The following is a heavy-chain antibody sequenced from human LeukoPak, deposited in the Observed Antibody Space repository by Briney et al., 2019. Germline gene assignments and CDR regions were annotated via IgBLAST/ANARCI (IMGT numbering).Heavy chain of an antibody. Sequence: PGGSLRLSCAASGFTFNTYTMNWVRQAPGKGLEWVSYISGSSGIIDYADSVRGRFTISRDNAKNSLYLQMNSLRAEDTAVYYCAKRAAHELNWFDPWGQGTLVTVSS. CDR3: AKRAAHELNWFDP. J-gene: IGHJ5*02. CDR2: ISGSSGII. CDR1: GFTFNTYT. D-gene: IGHD6-6*01. V-gene: IGHV3-48*01.